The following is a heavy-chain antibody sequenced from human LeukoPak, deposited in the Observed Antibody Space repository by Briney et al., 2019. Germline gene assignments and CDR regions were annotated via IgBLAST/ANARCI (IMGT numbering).Heavy chain of an antibody. J-gene: IGHJ3*02. CDR1: GFTFDDYA. V-gene: IGHV3-9*01. CDR2: ISWNSGSI. D-gene: IGHD3-22*01. CDR3: AKVHMIVVVNDAFDI. Sequence: PGRSLRPSCAASGFTFDDYAMHWVRQAPGKGLEWVSGISWNSGSIGYADSVKGRFTISRDNAKNSLYLQMNSLRAEDTALYYCAKVHMIVVVNDAFDIWGQGTVVTVSS.